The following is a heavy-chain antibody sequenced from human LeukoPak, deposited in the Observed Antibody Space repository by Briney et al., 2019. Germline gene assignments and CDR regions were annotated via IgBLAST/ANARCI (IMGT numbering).Heavy chain of an antibody. D-gene: IGHD4-17*01. Sequence: PGGSLRLSCAASGFTFSSYNMKWVRQAPGKGLEWVAFIRYDGSNKYYADSVKGRFTISRDNSKNTLYLQMNSLRAEDTAVYYCASGDSTVTYYFDYWGQGTLVTVSS. CDR2: IRYDGSNK. CDR3: ASGDSTVTYYFDY. CDR1: GFTFSSYN. J-gene: IGHJ4*02. V-gene: IGHV3-30*02.